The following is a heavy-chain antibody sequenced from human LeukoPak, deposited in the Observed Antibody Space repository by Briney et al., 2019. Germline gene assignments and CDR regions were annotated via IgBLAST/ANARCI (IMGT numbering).Heavy chain of an antibody. J-gene: IGHJ4*02. CDR3: ARDGGIYHDNSYTYFGPGDY. V-gene: IGHV1-2*02. CDR1: GYTFTGYY. Sequence: ASVKVSCKASGYTFTGYYIHWVRQAPGQGLEWMGWINPDSVINPDNGGTNYAQRFQGRVTMTRDTSITTAYMELSGLRSDDTAVYYCARDGGIYHDNSYTYFGPGDYWGQGTLVTVSS. CDR2: INPDSVINPDNGGT. D-gene: IGHD3-16*01.